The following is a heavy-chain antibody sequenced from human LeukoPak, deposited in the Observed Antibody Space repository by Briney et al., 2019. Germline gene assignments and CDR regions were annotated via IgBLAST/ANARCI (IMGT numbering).Heavy chain of an antibody. CDR1: GGSITSYY. CDR2: IYYSEIT. CDR3: ARLSNTGSYQYYFDY. V-gene: IGHV4-59*01. J-gene: IGHJ4*02. D-gene: IGHD1-26*01. Sequence: PSETLSLTCTVSGGSITSYYWSWIRQPPGKGLEYIGYIYYSEITNYNPSLKSRVSISVDTSKNQFSLKLSSVTAADTAVYYCARLSNTGSYQYYFDYWGQGTLVTVSS.